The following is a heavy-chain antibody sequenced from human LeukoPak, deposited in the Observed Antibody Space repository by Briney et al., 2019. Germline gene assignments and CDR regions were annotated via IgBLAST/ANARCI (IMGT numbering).Heavy chain of an antibody. Sequence: PGGSLRLSCSASGDAISSYIMYWVCRSPEEGLEYVSNISTNGINTYYADSVKGRFSISRDTSKNTLYLQMNSLRAEDAAVYYCVKDHRGGSTITASGYWGQGTLVTVSS. V-gene: IGHV3-64D*08. CDR1: GDAISSYI. CDR3: VKDHRGGSTITASGY. CDR2: ISTNGINT. D-gene: IGHD5/OR15-5a*01. J-gene: IGHJ4*02.